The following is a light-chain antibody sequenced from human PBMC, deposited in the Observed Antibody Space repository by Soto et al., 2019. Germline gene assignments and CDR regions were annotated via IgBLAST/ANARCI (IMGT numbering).Light chain of an antibody. CDR2: DAS. Sequence: EIVMTQSPATLSVSPGETTRLSCRASQSINSYLAWYQHKPGQAPRLLISDASNRATGIPARFSGSGSETDFTLTISSLEPEDSAVYYCQQRSNWPSLTFGGGTKVDIK. V-gene: IGKV3-11*01. J-gene: IGKJ4*01. CDR1: QSINSY. CDR3: QQRSNWPSLT.